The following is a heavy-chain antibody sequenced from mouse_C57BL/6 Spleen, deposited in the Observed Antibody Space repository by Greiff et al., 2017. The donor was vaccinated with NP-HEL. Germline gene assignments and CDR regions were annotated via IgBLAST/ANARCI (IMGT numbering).Heavy chain of an antibody. CDR1: GYTFTSYW. CDR2: IHPNSGST. Sequence: QVQLQQSGAELVKPGASVKLSCKASGYTFTSYWMHWVKQRPGQGLEWIGMIHPNSGSTNYNEKFKSKATLTVDKSSSTAYMQLSSLTSEDSAVYYCAREIYYGGYFDVWGTGTTVTVSS. J-gene: IGHJ1*03. D-gene: IGHD2-1*01. CDR3: AREIYYGGYFDV. V-gene: IGHV1-64*01.